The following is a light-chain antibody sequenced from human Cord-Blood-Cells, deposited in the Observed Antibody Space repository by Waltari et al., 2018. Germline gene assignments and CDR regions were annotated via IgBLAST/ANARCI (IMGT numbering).Light chain of an antibody. Sequence: QLVLTQSPSASASLGASVKLTCTLSSGHSSYAIAWHQQQPEKGPRYLMKLNSDGSHSKGDVIPDRFSGSSSGAERYRTISSLPSEDEADYYWQTWGTGGVFGGGTKLTVL. J-gene: IGLJ2*01. V-gene: IGLV4-69*01. CDR1: SGHSSYA. CDR2: LNSDGSH. CDR3: QTWGTGGV.